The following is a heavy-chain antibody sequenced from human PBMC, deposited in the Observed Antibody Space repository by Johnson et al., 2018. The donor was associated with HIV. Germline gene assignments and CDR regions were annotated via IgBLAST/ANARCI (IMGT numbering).Heavy chain of an antibody. J-gene: IGHJ3*02. V-gene: IGHV3-20*04. CDR2: INWNGGGT. Sequence: VQLVESGGGVVRPGGSLRLSCAASGFTFDDYDMSWVRQPPGKGLEWVSGINWNGGGTTYADSMKGRFTISRDNSKNTLYLQMNSLRAEDTAVYYCARGLYSYGLGDAFDIWGQGTMVTVSS. CDR3: ARGLYSYGLGDAFDI. CDR1: GFTFDDYD. D-gene: IGHD5-18*01.